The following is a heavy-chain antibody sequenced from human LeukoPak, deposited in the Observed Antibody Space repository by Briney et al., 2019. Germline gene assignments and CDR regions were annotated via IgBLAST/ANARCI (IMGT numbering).Heavy chain of an antibody. D-gene: IGHD3-22*01. V-gene: IGHV1-18*04. CDR2: ISPYNGNT. CDR1: GYTFTSYY. Sequence: ASVKVSCKASGYTFTSYYMHWVRQAPGQGLEWMGWISPYNGNTNYAQKLQGRVTMTTDTSTHTAYMELRSLRSDDTAVYYCARHITTTSPYYYYGMDVWGQGTTVTVSS. J-gene: IGHJ6*02. CDR3: ARHITTTSPYYYYGMDV.